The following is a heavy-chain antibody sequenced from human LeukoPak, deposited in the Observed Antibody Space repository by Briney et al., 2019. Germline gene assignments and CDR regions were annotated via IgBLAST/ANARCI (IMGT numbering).Heavy chain of an antibody. CDR1: GGSISSSSYY. CDR3: ARHFDRDGYKSNAFDI. V-gene: IGHV4-39*01. D-gene: IGHD5-24*01. CDR2: IYYSGST. Sequence: SSETLSLTCTVSGGSISSSSYYWGWIRQPPGKGLEWIGSIYYSGSTYYNPSLKSRVTISVDTSKNQFSLKLSSVTAADTAVYYCARHFDRDGYKSNAFDIWGQGTMVTVSS. J-gene: IGHJ3*02.